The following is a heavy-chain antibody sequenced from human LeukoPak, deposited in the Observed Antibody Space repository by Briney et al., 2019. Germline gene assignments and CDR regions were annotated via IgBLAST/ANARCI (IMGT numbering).Heavy chain of an antibody. Sequence: PGGSLRLSCAASGFNFNNYGMHWVRQAPGKGLEWVALLSYNGKDESYVDSVKGRFIISRDKSMNILYLQMNGLRVDDTAVYYCAKSSARRGYYFDSWGQGTLVTVSS. CDR1: GFNFNNYG. D-gene: IGHD3-10*01. J-gene: IGHJ4*02. V-gene: IGHV3-30*18. CDR2: LSYNGKDE. CDR3: AKSSARRGYYFDS.